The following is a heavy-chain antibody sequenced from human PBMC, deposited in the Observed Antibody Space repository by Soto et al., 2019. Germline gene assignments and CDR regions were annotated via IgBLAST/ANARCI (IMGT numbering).Heavy chain of an antibody. CDR1: GGSISSYY. D-gene: IGHD1-1*01. V-gene: IGHV4-59*08. J-gene: IGHJ4*02. CDR3: ARHYPTGNNWNSFDY. Sequence: PSETLSLTCTVSGGSISSYYWGWIRQPPGKGLEWIGHIFYTGSTNYGSTNYNPSLQSRVTISADTSKNHFSLKVTSVTAADLALFFCARHYPTGNNWNSFDYWGRGTLVTV. CDR2: IFYTGSTNYGST.